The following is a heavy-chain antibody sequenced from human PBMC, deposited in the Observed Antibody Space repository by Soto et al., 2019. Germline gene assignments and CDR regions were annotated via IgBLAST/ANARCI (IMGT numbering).Heavy chain of an antibody. Sequence: GGSLRLSCAASGFTFSSYAMSWVRRAPGKGLEWVSAISGSGGSTYYADSVKGRFTISRDNSKNTLYLQMNSLRAEDTAVYYCAKGTLEIAVAGTFDYWGQGTLVTVSS. CDR2: ISGSGGST. CDR1: GFTFSSYA. CDR3: AKGTLEIAVAGTFDY. V-gene: IGHV3-23*01. J-gene: IGHJ4*02. D-gene: IGHD6-19*01.